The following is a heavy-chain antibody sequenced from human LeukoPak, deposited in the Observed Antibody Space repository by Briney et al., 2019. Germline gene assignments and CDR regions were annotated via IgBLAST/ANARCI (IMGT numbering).Heavy chain of an antibody. J-gene: IGHJ4*02. V-gene: IGHV3-48*03. CDR1: GFSFSSYE. Sequence: GGSLRLSCAASGFSFSSYEMNGVRQAPGKGLEWVSHISSDGRVGRYVDSVRGRFTMSRDNAKNLLFLQMNGLRAEDTAVYYCARDTLNGPFVISLDYWGQGALVTVSS. CDR2: ISSDGRVG. D-gene: IGHD3-9*01. CDR3: ARDTLNGPFVISLDY.